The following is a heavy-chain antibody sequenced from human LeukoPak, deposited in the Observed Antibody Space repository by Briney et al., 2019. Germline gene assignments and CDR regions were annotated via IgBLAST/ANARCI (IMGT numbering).Heavy chain of an antibody. D-gene: IGHD5-24*01. CDR1: GYSFTNHA. Sequence: ASVKVSCKASGYSFTNHAMHWVRQAPGQTIEWLAWINPANGYTRYSQRFQDRVTVTSDTSAATAYMDLSSLRSEDKAIYYCAIRDGHTDHWGQGTLVTVSS. CDR3: AIRDGHTDH. CDR2: INPANGYT. J-gene: IGHJ4*02. V-gene: IGHV1-3*03.